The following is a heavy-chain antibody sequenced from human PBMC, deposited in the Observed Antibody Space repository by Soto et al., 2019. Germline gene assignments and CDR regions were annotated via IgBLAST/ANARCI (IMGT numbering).Heavy chain of an antibody. CDR3: ARGRFRRTWFDP. CDR1: GYTFSDYD. D-gene: IGHD3-16*01. J-gene: IGHJ5*02. Sequence: ASVKVSCKASGYTFSDYDINWVRQAAGQGLEWLGWVNPYSGNTGSAQKFQGRVTMTTYTSITTAYMELSSLKFEDTAVYYCARGRFRRTWFDPWG. V-gene: IGHV1-8*01. CDR2: VNPYSGNT.